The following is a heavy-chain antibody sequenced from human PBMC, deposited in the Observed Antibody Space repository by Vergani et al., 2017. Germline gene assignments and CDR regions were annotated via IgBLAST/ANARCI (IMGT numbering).Heavy chain of an antibody. Sequence: QVQLQESGPGLVKPSQTLSLTCTVSGGSISSGSYYWSWIRQPAGKGLEWSGRIYTSGSTNYNPSLKSRVTISVDTSKNQFSLKLSSVTAADTAVYYCARGHIVVVTAIPDYFDYWGQGTLVTVSS. CDR3: ARGHIVVVTAIPDYFDY. CDR1: GGSISSGSYY. V-gene: IGHV4-61*02. J-gene: IGHJ4*02. CDR2: IYTSGST. D-gene: IGHD2-21*02.